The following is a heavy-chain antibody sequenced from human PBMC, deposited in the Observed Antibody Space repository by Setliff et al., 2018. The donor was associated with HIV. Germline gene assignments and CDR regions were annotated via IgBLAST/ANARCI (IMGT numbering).Heavy chain of an antibody. CDR2: MSTDNGNT. Sequence: ASVQVSCKASGYSFSSYGIGWVRLAPGQGLEWMGWMSTDNGNTNYAQKVQGRVTMTTDTGTRTAYMELRSLRSDDTAMYYCARMRGGHNIREGAFDIWGQGTMVTV. D-gene: IGHD1-20*01. CDR3: ARMRGGHNIREGAFDI. CDR1: GYSFSSYG. V-gene: IGHV1-18*01. J-gene: IGHJ3*02.